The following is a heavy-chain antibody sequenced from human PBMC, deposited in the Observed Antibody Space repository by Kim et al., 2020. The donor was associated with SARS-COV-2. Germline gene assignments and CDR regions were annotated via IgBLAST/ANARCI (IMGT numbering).Heavy chain of an antibody. Sequence: GGSLRLSCAASGFTFSSYGMHWVRQAPGKGLEWVAVISYDGSNKYYADSVKGRFTISRDNTKNTLYLQMNSLRAEDTAVYCCYNGVDYCGQGTLVTVSS. D-gene: IGHD1-1*01. CDR3: YNGVDY. CDR2: ISYDGSNK. J-gene: IGHJ4*02. V-gene: IGHV3-30*03. CDR1: GFTFSSYG.